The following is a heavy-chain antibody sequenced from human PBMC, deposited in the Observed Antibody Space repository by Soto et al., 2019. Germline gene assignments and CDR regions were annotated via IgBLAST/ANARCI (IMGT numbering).Heavy chain of an antibody. Sequence: LXLTCTVSLGSISSYYWSWIRQPPWKGLEWIGYIYYSGSTNYNPSLKSRVTISVDTSKNQFSLKLSSVTAADTAVYYCARINYYDFWSGYPNWFDPWGQGTLVTVSS. V-gene: IGHV4-59*01. J-gene: IGHJ5*02. D-gene: IGHD3-3*01. CDR2: IYYSGST. CDR3: ARINYYDFWSGYPNWFDP. CDR1: LGSISSYY.